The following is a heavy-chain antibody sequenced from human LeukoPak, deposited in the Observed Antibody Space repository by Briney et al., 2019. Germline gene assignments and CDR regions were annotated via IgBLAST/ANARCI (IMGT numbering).Heavy chain of an antibody. CDR3: ARAYSSGWSGY. Sequence: QPGRSLRLSCAASGFTFNSYAMHWVRQAPGKGLEWVAVISYDGSNKYYADSVKGRFTISRDNSKNTLYLQMNSLRAEDTAVYYCARAYSSGWSGYWGQGTLVTVSS. CDR2: ISYDGSNK. V-gene: IGHV3-30-3*01. CDR1: GFTFNSYA. J-gene: IGHJ4*02. D-gene: IGHD6-19*01.